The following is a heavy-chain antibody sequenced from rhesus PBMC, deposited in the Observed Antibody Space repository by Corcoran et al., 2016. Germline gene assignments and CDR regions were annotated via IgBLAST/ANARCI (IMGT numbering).Heavy chain of an antibody. Sequence: QVQLQESGPGLVKPSETLPLTCAVSGASISRNYWTWNRQAPGKGLGWIGRIYVSGGSTDYNTSLKSRVTISIDTSKNQFSLKLSSVTAADTAVDYCARGCSGIYCPGRFDVWGAGVLVTVSS. J-gene: IGHJ5-1*01. D-gene: IGHD2-27*01. CDR3: ARGCSGIYCPGRFDV. CDR2: IYVSGGST. V-gene: IGHV4S2*01. CDR1: GASISRNY.